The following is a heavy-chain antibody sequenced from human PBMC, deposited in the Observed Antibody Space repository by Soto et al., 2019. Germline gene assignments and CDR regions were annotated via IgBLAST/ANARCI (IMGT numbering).Heavy chain of an antibody. CDR2: INPYSGGA. D-gene: IGHD6-13*01. CDR1: GYTFTDYF. V-gene: IGHV1-2*02. J-gene: IGHJ4*02. CDR3: ARAGVAAFDQ. Sequence: ASVKVSCKASGYTFTDYFIHWVRQAPGQGLEWIGWINPYSGGADLSKKFQGRVTMTRDTYISTAYMEVSSLRSDDTAVFYCARAGVAAFDQWGQGTLVTVSS.